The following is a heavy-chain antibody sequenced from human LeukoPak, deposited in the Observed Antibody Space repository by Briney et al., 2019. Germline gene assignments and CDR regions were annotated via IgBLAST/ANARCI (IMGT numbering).Heavy chain of an antibody. CDR1: RFTFSSYA. D-gene: IGHD2-15*01. Sequence: GGSLRLSCAASRFTFSSYAMSWVRQAPGKGLEWVSGTSGSGGSTYYAGSVKGRFTISRDNSKNTLYLQMNSLRVEDTAVYYCAKNGGSQCYSHLDSWGQGTLVTVSS. CDR3: AKNGGSQCYSHLDS. V-gene: IGHV3-23*01. J-gene: IGHJ4*02. CDR2: TSGSGGST.